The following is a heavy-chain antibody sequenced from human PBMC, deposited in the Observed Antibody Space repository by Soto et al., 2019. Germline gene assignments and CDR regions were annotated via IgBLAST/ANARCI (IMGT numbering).Heavy chain of an antibody. V-gene: IGHV3-53*01. J-gene: IGHJ4*02. CDR2: IYSGGST. CDR3: AREYYYDSSGYYRGRYFDY. CDR1: GFTVSSNY. Sequence: GGSLRLSCAASGFTVSSNYMSWVRQAPGKGLEWVSVIYSGGSTYYADSVKGRFTISRDNSKNTLYLQMNSLRAEDTAVYYCAREYYYDSSGYYRGRYFDYWGQGTLVTVSS. D-gene: IGHD3-22*01.